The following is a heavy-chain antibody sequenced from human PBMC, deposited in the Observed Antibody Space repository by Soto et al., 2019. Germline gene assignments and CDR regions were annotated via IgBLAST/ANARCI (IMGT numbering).Heavy chain of an antibody. CDR3: ARDAGGHYGFGSGYPNYYMGI. CDR2: IDSSGGTV. V-gene: IGHV3-11*01. D-gene: IGHD3-3*01. Sequence: QVQLVESGGGSVKPGGSLRLSCAASGFTFNDYYMSWIRQAPGKGLECVSYIDSSGGTVFYADSVKGRFTISRDNAKSSLYRQMHSLRAEHSSVYYCARDAGGHYGFGSGYPNYYMGIWGNGATVTVSS. CDR1: GFTFNDYY. J-gene: IGHJ6*03.